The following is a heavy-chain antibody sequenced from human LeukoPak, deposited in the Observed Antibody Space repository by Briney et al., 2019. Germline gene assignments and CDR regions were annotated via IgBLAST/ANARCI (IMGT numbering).Heavy chain of an antibody. V-gene: IGHV3-21*01. D-gene: IGHD6-19*01. CDR3: AREAQSLGYSSGLSEYYFDY. CDR2: ISSSSSYI. J-gene: IGHJ4*02. Sequence: GGSLRLSCAASGFTFSSYSMNWVRQAPGKVLGWVSSISSSSSYIYYADSVKGRFTISRDNAKNSLYLQMNSLRAEDTAVYYCAREAQSLGYSSGLSEYYFDYWGQGTLVTVSS. CDR1: GFTFSSYS.